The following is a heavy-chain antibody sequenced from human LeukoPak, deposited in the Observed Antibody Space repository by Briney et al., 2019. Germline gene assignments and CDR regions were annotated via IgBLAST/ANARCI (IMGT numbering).Heavy chain of an antibody. V-gene: IGHV6-1*01. CDR1: GDSVSSNGAA. J-gene: IGHJ4*02. CDR2: TYYRSRWLN. D-gene: IGHD5-12*01. Sequence: SQTLSLTCGISGDSVSSNGAAWNWIRQSPSRGLEWLGRTYYRSRWLNDFAPSVKSRIIISPDISKNQFSLQLSSVTPEDTAVYYCARKSGYARDYWGQGNLVTVSS. CDR3: ARKSGYARDY.